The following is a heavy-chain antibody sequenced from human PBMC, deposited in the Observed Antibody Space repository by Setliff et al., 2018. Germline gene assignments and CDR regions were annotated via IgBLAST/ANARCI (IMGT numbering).Heavy chain of an antibody. CDR2: IHTSGST. V-gene: IGHV4-4*08. Sequence: SETLSLTCTVSGGSISSYYWSWIRQPPGKGLEWIGYIHTSGSTNYNPSLKSRVTISIDTSKNQFSLRLTSMTAADTGVYYCARSIAAAATKFWGQGTAVTVSS. CDR1: GGSISSYY. J-gene: IGHJ4*02. D-gene: IGHD6-25*01. CDR3: ARSIAAAATKF.